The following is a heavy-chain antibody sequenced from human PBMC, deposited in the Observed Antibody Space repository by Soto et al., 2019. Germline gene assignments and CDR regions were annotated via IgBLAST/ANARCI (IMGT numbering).Heavy chain of an antibody. CDR3: ARKDSSSWFNWFDP. CDR1: GGTFSSYA. Sequence: GASVKVSCKASGGTFSSYAISWVRQAPGQGLEWMGGIIPVFGTANYAQKFQGRVTITADESTSTAYMELSSLRSEDTAVYYCARKDSSSWFNWFDPWGQGTLVTVSS. V-gene: IGHV1-69*13. J-gene: IGHJ5*02. CDR2: IIPVFGTA. D-gene: IGHD6-13*01.